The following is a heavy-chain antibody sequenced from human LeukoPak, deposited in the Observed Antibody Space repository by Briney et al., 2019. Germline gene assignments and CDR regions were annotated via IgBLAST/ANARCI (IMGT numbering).Heavy chain of an antibody. D-gene: IGHD3-22*01. CDR1: GFTFSSYA. V-gene: IGHV3-30-3*01. J-gene: IGHJ4*01. CDR3: ARGLYSSASFLDY. Sequence: GGSLRLSCAASGFTFSSYAMHWVRKAPGKGLEWVAVIPYDGSNKHYADSVKGRFTISRDNSKNTLFLQMNSLRAEDTALYYCARGLYSSASFLDYWGQGALVTVSS. CDR2: IPYDGSNK.